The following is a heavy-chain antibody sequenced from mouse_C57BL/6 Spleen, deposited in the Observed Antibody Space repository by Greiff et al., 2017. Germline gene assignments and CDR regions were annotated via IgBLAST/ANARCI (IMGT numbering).Heavy chain of an antibody. J-gene: IGHJ3*01. Sequence: QVQLKESGAELVKPGASVKISCKASGYAFSSYWMNWVKQRPGKGLEWIGQIYPGDGDTNYNGKFKGTATLTADKSSSTAYMQLSSLTSEDSAVYFGARGYYGNYVWFAYWGQGTLVTVSA. CDR1: GYAFSSYW. CDR2: IYPGDGDT. D-gene: IGHD2-1*01. V-gene: IGHV1-80*01. CDR3: ARGYYGNYVWFAY.